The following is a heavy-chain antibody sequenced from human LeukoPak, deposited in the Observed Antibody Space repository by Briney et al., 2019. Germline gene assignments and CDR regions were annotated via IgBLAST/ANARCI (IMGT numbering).Heavy chain of an antibody. CDR3: ASLAAAGTSDY. V-gene: IGHV3-7*01. Sequence: GGSLRLSCAASGCTFSSYWMSWGRQPPRKGLERVSNIKQDGSEKYYVDYVKGRVTTSRDHAKNSLYLQMNNLREEDTAVYYCASLAAAGTSDYWGQGTLVTVSS. CDR1: GCTFSSYW. J-gene: IGHJ4*02. D-gene: IGHD6-13*01. CDR2: IKQDGSEK.